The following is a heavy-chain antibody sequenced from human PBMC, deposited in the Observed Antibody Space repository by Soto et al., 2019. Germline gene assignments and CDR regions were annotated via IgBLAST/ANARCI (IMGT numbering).Heavy chain of an antibody. V-gene: IGHV3-48*02. Sequence: HPGGSLRLSCAASGFTFSTYVMNWVRQAPGKGLEWVSYISSASSTIYYADSVKGRLTISRDNAKNSLYLQMNSLSDEDMAVYYCARDSASYSISSGSYRYFDLWGLDTLVPVAS. D-gene: IGHD6-6*01. CDR1: GFTFSTYV. CDR2: ISSASSTI. J-gene: IGHJ2*01. CDR3: ARDSASYSISSGSYRYFDL.